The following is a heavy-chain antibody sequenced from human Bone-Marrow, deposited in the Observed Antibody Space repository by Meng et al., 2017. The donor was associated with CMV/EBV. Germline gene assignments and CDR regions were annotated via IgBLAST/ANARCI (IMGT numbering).Heavy chain of an antibody. CDR2: INHSGST. D-gene: IGHD2-15*01. J-gene: IGHJ4*02. V-gene: IGHV4-4*02. CDR1: GGSISSNNW. CDR3: ARGSGVGLTV. Sequence: QVQLQESGPGLVKPSGTLSLTCAVSGGSISSNNWWSWVRQPPGKGLEWIGEINHSGSTKYNPSLKSRVTISVDTSKNQFSLKLSSVTAADTAIYYCARGSGVGLTVWGQGTLVTVSS.